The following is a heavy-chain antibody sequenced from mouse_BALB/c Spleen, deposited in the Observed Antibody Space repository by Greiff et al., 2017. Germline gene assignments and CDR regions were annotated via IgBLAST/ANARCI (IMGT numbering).Heavy chain of an antibody. CDR1: GFNIKDTY. D-gene: IGHD2-10*02. V-gene: IGHV14-3*02. J-gene: IGHJ4*01. CDR3: ARSGYGYAMDY. Sequence: EVQLQQSGAELVKPGASVKLSCTASGFNIKDTYMPWVKQRPEQGLEWIGRIDPANGNTKYDPKFQGKATITADTSSNTAYLQLSSLTSEDTAVYYCARSGYGYAMDYWGQGTSVTVSS. CDR2: IDPANGNT.